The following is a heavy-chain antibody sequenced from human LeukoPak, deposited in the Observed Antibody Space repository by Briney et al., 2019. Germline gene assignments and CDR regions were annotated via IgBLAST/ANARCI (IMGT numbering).Heavy chain of an antibody. CDR2: IYHSGSP. V-gene: IGHV4-4*02. Sequence: SGTLSLTCAVSGGSISSNNWWGWVRQPPGQGLEWIGEIYHSGSPNYNPSLKSRGTISVDKSRNHFSLNLSSVTAADTAVYYCARVNINNWHSCDYWGQGTLVTVSS. CDR3: ARVNINNWHSCDY. D-gene: IGHD1-1*01. J-gene: IGHJ4*02. CDR1: GGSISSNNW.